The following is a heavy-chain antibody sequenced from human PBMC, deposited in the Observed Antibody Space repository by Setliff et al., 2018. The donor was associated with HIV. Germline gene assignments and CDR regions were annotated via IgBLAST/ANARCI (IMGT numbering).Heavy chain of an antibody. CDR3: ARDEGRATGSWWDQSASWYLNY. J-gene: IGHJ4*01. D-gene: IGHD6-13*01. V-gene: IGHV4-4*07. Sequence: LSLTCTVSGGSISSYYWSWIRQPAGKRLEFIGRISAAGTINYNPSLRSRVTLSVDTSENQFSLTVNSVTAADTAMYFCARDEGRATGSWWDQSASWYLNYWGHGILVTVSS. CDR1: GGSISSYY. CDR2: ISAAGTI.